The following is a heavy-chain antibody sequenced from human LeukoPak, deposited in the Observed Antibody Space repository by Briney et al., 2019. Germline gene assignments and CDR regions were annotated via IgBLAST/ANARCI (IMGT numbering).Heavy chain of an antibody. CDR2: ISSSGGTT. V-gene: IGHV3-48*03. J-gene: IGHJ4*02. CDR1: GFTFSSYE. CDR3: ARERVGEQWLDFDY. D-gene: IGHD6-19*01. Sequence: PGGSLRLSCAASGFTFSSYEMNWVRQAPGKVLEWVSYISSSGGTTTYADSVKGRFTISRDNAKSSLYLQMNSLRAEDTAVYYCARERVGEQWLDFDYWGQGTLVTVSS.